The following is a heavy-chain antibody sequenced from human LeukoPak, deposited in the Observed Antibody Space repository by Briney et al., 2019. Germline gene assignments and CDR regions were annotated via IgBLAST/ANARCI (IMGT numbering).Heavy chain of an antibody. CDR2: INPSAGST. J-gene: IGHJ5*02. V-gene: IGHV1-46*01. CDR1: GYTFTSYY. D-gene: IGHD5-24*01. Sequence: GASVKVSCKASGYTFTSYYMHWVRQAPGQGLEWMGIINPSAGSTTYAQKFQGRVTMTRDTSTSTVYMELSSLTSEDTAFYYCARGGDGKRNSFAPWGRGPLVTVSS. CDR3: ARGGDGKRNSFAP.